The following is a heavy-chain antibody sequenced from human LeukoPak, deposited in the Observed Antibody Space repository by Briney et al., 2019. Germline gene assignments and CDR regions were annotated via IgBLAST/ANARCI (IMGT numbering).Heavy chain of an antibody. CDR2: ISSSSSSI. Sequence: GGSPRLSCAASGFSLSSYRMNWVRQAPGKGLEWVSSISSSSSSIYYADSVKGRFTISRDNSKNTLYLQMNSLRAEDTAVYYCARGPLWFGELLYGGDYWGQGTLVTVSS. V-gene: IGHV3-21*01. CDR3: ARGPLWFGELLYGGDY. J-gene: IGHJ4*02. D-gene: IGHD3-10*01. CDR1: GFSLSSYR.